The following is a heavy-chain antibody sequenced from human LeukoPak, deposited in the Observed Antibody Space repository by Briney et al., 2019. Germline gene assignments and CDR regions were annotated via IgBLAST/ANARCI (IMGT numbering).Heavy chain of an antibody. V-gene: IGHV4-4*02. CDR3: ARNTNSGSYSYYYYYYMDV. J-gene: IGHJ6*03. CDR1: GGSISSSNW. CDR2: IYHSGST. Sequence: SETLSLTCAVSGGSISSSNWWSWVRQPPGKGLEWIGEIYHSGSTNYNPSLKSRVTISVDKSKNQFSLKLSSVTAADTAVYYCARNTNSGSYSYYYYYYMDVWGKGTTVTVSS. D-gene: IGHD1-26*01.